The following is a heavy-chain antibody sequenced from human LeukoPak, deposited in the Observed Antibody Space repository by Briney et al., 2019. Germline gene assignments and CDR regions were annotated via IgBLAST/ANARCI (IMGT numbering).Heavy chain of an antibody. CDR1: GGSISSSGYY. V-gene: IGHV4-39*01. CDR2: IYYSGST. CDR3: ATEVGQWLVRT. J-gene: IGHJ5*02. Sequence: KTSETLSLTCTVSGGSISSSGYYWGWIRQPPGKGLEWIASIYYSGSTYYNPSLKSRVTISVDTSKNQLSLKLSSLTAADTAVYYCATEVGQWLVRTWGQGTLVTVSS. D-gene: IGHD6-19*01.